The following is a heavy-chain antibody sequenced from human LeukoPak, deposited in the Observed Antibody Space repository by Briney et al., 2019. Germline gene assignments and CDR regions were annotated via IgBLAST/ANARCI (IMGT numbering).Heavy chain of an antibody. CDR2: IYYSGST. CDR1: GGSISSYY. J-gene: IGHJ4*02. CDR3: ARGDDTAMTPDY. D-gene: IGHD5-18*01. Sequence: SETLSLTCTVSGGSISSYYWSWIRQPPGKGLEWIGYIYYSGSTNYNPSLKSRVTISVDTSKNQFSLKLSSVTAADTAVYYCARGDDTAMTPDYWGQGTLVTVSS. V-gene: IGHV4-59*01.